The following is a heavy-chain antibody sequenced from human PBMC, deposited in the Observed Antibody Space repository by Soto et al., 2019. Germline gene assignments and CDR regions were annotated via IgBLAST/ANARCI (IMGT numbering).Heavy chain of an antibody. CDR3: AKDLVKAQWLVPYYYYYGMDV. Sequence: GGSLRLSCAASGFTFSSYGMHWVRQAPGKGLEWVAVISYDGSNKYYADSVKGRFTISRDNSKNTLYLQMNSLRAEDTAVYYCAKDLVKAQWLVPYYYYYGMDVWGQGTTVTVSS. V-gene: IGHV3-30*18. CDR1: GFTFSSYG. D-gene: IGHD6-19*01. CDR2: ISYDGSNK. J-gene: IGHJ6*02.